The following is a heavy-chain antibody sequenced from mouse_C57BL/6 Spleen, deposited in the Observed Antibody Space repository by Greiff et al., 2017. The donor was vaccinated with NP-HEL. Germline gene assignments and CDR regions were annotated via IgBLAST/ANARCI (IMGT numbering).Heavy chain of an antibody. D-gene: IGHD2-5*01. CDR1: GYTFTSYW. Sequence: VQLQQSGTVLARPGPSVKMSCKTSGYTFTSYWLPWLKQRPGQGLEGIGAIYPGNSDTSYNQKFKGKAKLTAVTSASTAYMELSSLTNEDSAVYYCTRDSNYYFDYWGQGTTLTVSS. J-gene: IGHJ2*01. CDR3: TRDSNYYFDY. CDR2: IYPGNSDT. V-gene: IGHV1-5*01.